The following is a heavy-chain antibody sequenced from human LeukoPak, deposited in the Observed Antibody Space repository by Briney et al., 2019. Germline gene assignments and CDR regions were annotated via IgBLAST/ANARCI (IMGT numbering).Heavy chain of an antibody. CDR3: ARDRSPYSSSGVDAFDI. V-gene: IGHV4-38-2*02. CDR1: GYSTTSGYY. CDR2: IYHSGST. J-gene: IGHJ3*02. Sequence: SETLSLTCTFSGYSTTSGYYWGWIRQPPGKGLEWIGSIYHSGSTHYNPSLNSRVTISVDKSKNQFSLKLSSVTAADTAVYYCARDRSPYSSSGVDAFDIWGQGTMVTVSS. D-gene: IGHD6-6*01.